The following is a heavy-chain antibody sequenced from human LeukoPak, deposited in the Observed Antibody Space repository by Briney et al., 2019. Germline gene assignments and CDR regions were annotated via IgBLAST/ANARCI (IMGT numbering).Heavy chain of an antibody. CDR1: GGTFSSYT. CDR2: IIPILGIA. D-gene: IGHD6-13*01. J-gene: IGHJ4*02. V-gene: IGHV1-69*02. Sequence: GSSVKVSCKASGGTFSSYTISWVRQAPGQGLEWMGRIIPILGIANYAQKFQGRVTITADKSMSTAYMELSSLRSEDTAVYYCASGVGIATAGPTNDYWGQGTLVTVSS. CDR3: ASGVGIATAGPTNDY.